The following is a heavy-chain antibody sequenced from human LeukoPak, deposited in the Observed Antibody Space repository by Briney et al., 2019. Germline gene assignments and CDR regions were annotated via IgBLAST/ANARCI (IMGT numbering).Heavy chain of an antibody. CDR1: GGSISSYY. CDR2: IFHSGTT. D-gene: IGHD6-19*01. CDR3: ARLRWLGVAGTGWWFDP. J-gene: IGHJ5*02. Sequence: SETLSLTCTVSGGSISSYYWSWIRQPPGKGLEWIGSIFHSGTTYYNSSLKSRLTVSVDTSKNHFSLKLSSVTAADTAFYYCARLRWLGVAGTGWWFDPWGQGTLVTVSS. V-gene: IGHV4-59*05.